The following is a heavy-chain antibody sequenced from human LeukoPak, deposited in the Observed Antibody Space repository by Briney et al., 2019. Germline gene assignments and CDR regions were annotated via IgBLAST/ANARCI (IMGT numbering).Heavy chain of an antibody. Sequence: GGSLRLSCVASGFSFGNYAMSWVRQAPGKGLQWVSQISGTGGATWYAGFARDRFTISRDNSKKTLYLQMSGLRVEDTAIYYVVKNPRDTYGTNWFVSWGQGTLLIVSS. CDR3: VKNPRDTYGTNWFVS. CDR1: GFSFGNYA. J-gene: IGHJ5*01. CDR2: ISGTGGAT. V-gene: IGHV3-23*01. D-gene: IGHD2-21*01.